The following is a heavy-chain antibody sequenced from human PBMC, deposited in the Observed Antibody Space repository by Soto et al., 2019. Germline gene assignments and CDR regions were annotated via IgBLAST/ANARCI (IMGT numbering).Heavy chain of an antibody. Sequence: QVQLMESGGGVVQPGRSLRLSCAASGFTFSSYGMHWVRQAPGKGLEWVAVISYDGSNKYYADSVKGRFTISRDNSKNTLYLQMNSLRAEDTAVYYCAKDTYYYDSSANSRPDYWGQGTLVTVSS. J-gene: IGHJ4*02. V-gene: IGHV3-30*18. CDR1: GFTFSSYG. CDR2: ISYDGSNK. D-gene: IGHD3-22*01. CDR3: AKDTYYYDSSANSRPDY.